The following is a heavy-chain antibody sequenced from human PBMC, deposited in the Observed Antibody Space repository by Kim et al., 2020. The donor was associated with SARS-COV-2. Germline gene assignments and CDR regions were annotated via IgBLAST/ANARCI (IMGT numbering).Heavy chain of an antibody. D-gene: IGHD3-10*01. J-gene: IGHJ4*02. V-gene: IGHV4-59*01. Sequence: PSLKNRVTISVDTSKNQFSLKLSSVTAADTAVYYCARTTHYGSGSYFDYWGQGTLVTVSS. CDR3: ARTTHYGSGSYFDY.